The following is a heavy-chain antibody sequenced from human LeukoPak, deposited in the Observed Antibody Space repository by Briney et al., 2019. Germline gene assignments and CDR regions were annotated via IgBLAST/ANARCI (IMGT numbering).Heavy chain of an antibody. D-gene: IGHD2-15*01. CDR1: GYTFTSYG. CDR3: ARDQIQWLLTSSVDH. CDR2: ISTYNGNT. Sequence: ASVKVSCKASGYTFTSYGINWARQAPGQGLEWMGWISTYNGNTNYAQKLQGRVTMTTDTSTSTAYMELRSLRSDDTAVYYCARDQIQWLLTSSVDHWGQGTLVTVSS. V-gene: IGHV1-18*01. J-gene: IGHJ4*02.